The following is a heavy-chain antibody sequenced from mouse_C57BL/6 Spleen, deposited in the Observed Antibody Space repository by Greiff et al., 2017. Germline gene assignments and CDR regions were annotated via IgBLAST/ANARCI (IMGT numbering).Heavy chain of an antibody. J-gene: IGHJ3*01. CDR1: GFSLTSYG. V-gene: IGHV2-6*01. CDR2: IWGVGST. CDR3: ASGTGTWFAY. Sequence: VKVVESGPGLVAPSQSLSITCTVSGFSLTSYGVDWVRQSPGKGLEWLGVIWGVGSTNYNSALKSRLSISKDNSKSQVFLKMNSLQTDDTAMYYCASGTGTWFAYWGQGTLVTVSA. D-gene: IGHD4-1*01.